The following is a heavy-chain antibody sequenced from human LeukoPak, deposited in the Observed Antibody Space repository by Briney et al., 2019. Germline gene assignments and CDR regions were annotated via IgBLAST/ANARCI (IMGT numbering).Heavy chain of an antibody. V-gene: IGHV7-4-1*02. CDR2: INTNTGNP. Sequence: ASVKVSCKASGYTFTSYYMHWVRQAPGQGLEWMGWINTNTGNPTYAQGFTGRFVFSLDTSVSTAYLQISSLKAEDTAVYYCASGANSGDGWFDPWGQGTLVTVSS. CDR3: ASGANSGDGWFDP. J-gene: IGHJ5*02. D-gene: IGHD5-12*01. CDR1: GYTFTSYY.